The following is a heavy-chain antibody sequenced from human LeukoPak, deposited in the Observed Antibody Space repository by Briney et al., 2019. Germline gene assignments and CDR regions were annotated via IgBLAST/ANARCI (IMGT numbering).Heavy chain of an antibody. V-gene: IGHV4-34*01. CDR3: ARAPVLGYCSSTSCFSHYYGMDV. J-gene: IGHJ6*04. CDR2: INNSGST. D-gene: IGHD2-2*01. CDR1: GGPFSGYY. Sequence: SETLSLTCAVYGGPFSGYYWSWIRQPPGKGLEWIGEINNSGSTNYNPSLKSRVTISVDTSKNQFALKLSSVTAADTAVYYCARAPVLGYCSSTSCFSHYYGMDVWGKGTTVTVSS.